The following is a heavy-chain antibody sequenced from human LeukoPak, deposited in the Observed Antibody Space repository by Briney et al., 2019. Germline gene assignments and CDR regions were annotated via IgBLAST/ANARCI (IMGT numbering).Heavy chain of an antibody. Sequence: GRSLRLSCAASGFTFSSYAMHWVRQAPGKGLEWVAVISYDGSNKYYADSVKGRFTISRDNSKNTLYLQMNSLRAEDTAVYYCARDYGDYSDYYYYGMDVWGQGTTVTVSS. CDR3: ARDYGDYSDYYYYGMDV. D-gene: IGHD4-17*01. CDR2: ISYDGSNK. V-gene: IGHV3-30-3*01. CDR1: GFTFSSYA. J-gene: IGHJ6*02.